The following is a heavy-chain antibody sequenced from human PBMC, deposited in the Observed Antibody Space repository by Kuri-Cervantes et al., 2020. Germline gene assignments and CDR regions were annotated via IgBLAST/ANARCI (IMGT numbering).Heavy chain of an antibody. Sequence: ASVKVSCKASGYTFTSYDINWVRQATGQRLEWMGCMNPNSGNTGYAQKFQGRVTMTRNTSISKAYMELSSLRSEDTAVYYCAREDFWSGYDYWGQGTLVTVSS. V-gene: IGHV1-8*01. CDR2: MNPNSGNT. CDR3: AREDFWSGYDY. CDR1: GYTFTSYD. J-gene: IGHJ4*02. D-gene: IGHD3-3*01.